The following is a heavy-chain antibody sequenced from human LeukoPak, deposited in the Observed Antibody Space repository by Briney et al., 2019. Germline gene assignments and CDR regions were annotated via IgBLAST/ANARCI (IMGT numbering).Heavy chain of an antibody. Sequence: ASVKVSCKASGYTFTSYGISWVRQAPGQGLEWMGWISGYNDNTNYAQKFQGRVTITADESTSTAYMELSSLRSEDTAVYYCANIAVAGSFDYWGQGTLVTVSS. J-gene: IGHJ4*02. CDR2: ISGYNDNT. CDR1: GYTFTSYG. D-gene: IGHD6-19*01. CDR3: ANIAVAGSFDY. V-gene: IGHV1-18*01.